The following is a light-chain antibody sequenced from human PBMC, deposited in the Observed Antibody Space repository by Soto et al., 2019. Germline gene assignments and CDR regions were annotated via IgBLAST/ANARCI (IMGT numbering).Light chain of an antibody. V-gene: IGKV3-15*01. CDR2: GAS. Sequence: EIVMTQSPGTVSVSPGEGATLTCRASQSIGSNLAWYRQKPGQGPRLLIFGASTRATGIPARFSGSGSGTEFTLTISTLQSEDVAVYHCQQYHSWPLSFGGGTKVEVK. J-gene: IGKJ4*01. CDR1: QSIGSN. CDR3: QQYHSWPLS.